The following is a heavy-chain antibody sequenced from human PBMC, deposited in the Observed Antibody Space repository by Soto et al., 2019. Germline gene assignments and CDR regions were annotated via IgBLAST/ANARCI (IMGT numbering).Heavy chain of an antibody. Sequence: GASLKISCKGSGYSFTNYWIAWVRQMPGEGLEWMGIIYPGDSDTRYSPSFQGQVTISADKSMGTAYLQWRSLRASDTAMYYCARPRSGSDRLGYYVMDVCGQGTTVTVS. CDR3: ARPRSGSDRLGYYVMDV. CDR2: IYPGDSDT. D-gene: IGHD3-16*02. CDR1: GYSFTNYW. J-gene: IGHJ6*02. V-gene: IGHV5-51*01.